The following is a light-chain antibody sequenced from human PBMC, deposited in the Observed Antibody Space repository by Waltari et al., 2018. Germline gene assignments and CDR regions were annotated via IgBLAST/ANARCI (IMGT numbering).Light chain of an antibody. CDR1: RSDVGGYNY. CDR3: ISYAGSNNYV. J-gene: IGLJ1*01. CDR2: EVS. Sequence: QSALTQDPSASGSPGQSVTISCTGTRSDVGGYNYVAWYQQHPGKAPKLMIYEVSKRPSGVPDRFSGSKSGNTASLTVSGLQTEDEADYYCISYAGSNNYVFGTGTKVTVL. V-gene: IGLV2-8*01.